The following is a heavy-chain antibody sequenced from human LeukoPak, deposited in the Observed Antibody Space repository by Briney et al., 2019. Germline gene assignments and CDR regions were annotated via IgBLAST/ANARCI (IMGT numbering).Heavy chain of an antibody. Sequence: GGSLRLSCAASGFTFSSYGMHWVRQAPGKGLEWVAVIWYDGSNKYYADSVKGRFTISRDNSKNTLYLQMNSLRAEDTAVYYCAREKAYYDFWSGYSYYFDYWGQGTLVTVSS. CDR2: IWYDGSNK. CDR1: GFTFSSYG. CDR3: AREKAYYDFWSGYSYYFDY. D-gene: IGHD3-3*01. J-gene: IGHJ4*02. V-gene: IGHV3-33*01.